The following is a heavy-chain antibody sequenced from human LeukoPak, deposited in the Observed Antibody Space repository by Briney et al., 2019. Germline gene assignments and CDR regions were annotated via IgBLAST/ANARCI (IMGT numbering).Heavy chain of an antibody. D-gene: IGHD3/OR15-3a*01. Sequence: SETLSLTCTVSGDSISSRSYYWGWIRQPPGKGLEWIGSIYYSGNTYYNASLKSQVSISIDTSKNQFSLKLTSVTAADTAVYYCARQTGSGLFILPGGQGTLVTVSS. J-gene: IGHJ4*02. CDR1: GDSISSRSYY. CDR2: IYYSGNT. V-gene: IGHV4-39*01. CDR3: ARQTGSGLFILP.